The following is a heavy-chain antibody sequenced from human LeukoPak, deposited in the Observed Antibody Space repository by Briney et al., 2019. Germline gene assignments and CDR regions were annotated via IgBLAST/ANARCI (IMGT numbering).Heavy chain of an antibody. J-gene: IGHJ4*02. CDR2: IRYDGSNK. V-gene: IGHV3-30*02. CDR3: ARDQGYCSGGSCYSAPIDY. D-gene: IGHD2-15*01. Sequence: GGSLGLSCAASGFTFSSYGMHWVRQAPGKGLEWVAFIRYDGSNKYYADSVKGRFTISRDNSKNTLYLQMNSLRAEDTAVYYCARDQGYCSGGSCYSAPIDYWGQGTLVTVSS. CDR1: GFTFSSYG.